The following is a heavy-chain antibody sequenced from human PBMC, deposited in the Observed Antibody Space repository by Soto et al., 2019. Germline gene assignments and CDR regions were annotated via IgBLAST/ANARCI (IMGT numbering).Heavy chain of an antibody. Sequence: PSETLSLTCAVYGGSFSGYYWTWIRQPPGKGLEWIGEINHSGSTNYNPSLKSRVTISVDTSKNQFSLKLSSVTAADTAVYYCAGGYGRNFDYWGQGTLVTSPQ. J-gene: IGHJ4*02. CDR1: GGSFSGYY. CDR3: AGGYGRNFDY. D-gene: IGHD3-10*01. CDR2: INHSGST. V-gene: IGHV4-34*01.